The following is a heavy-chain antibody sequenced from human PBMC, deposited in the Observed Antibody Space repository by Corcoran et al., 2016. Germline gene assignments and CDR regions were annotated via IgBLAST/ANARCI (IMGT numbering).Heavy chain of an antibody. D-gene: IGHD6-13*01. V-gene: IGHV3-33*01. CDR2: IWYDGSNK. CDR3: ARRQQLVLGYYYYYCMDV. J-gene: IGHJ6*02. Sequence: QVQLVESGGGVVQPGRSLRLSCAASGFTFSSYGMHWVRQAPGKGLEWVAVIWYDGSNKYYADSVKGRFTISRDNSKNTLYLQMNSLRAEDTAVYYCARRQQLVLGYYYYYCMDVWGQGTTVTVSS. CDR1: GFTFSSYG.